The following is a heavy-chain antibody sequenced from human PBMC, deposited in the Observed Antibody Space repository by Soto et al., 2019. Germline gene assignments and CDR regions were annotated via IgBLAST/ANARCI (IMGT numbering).Heavy chain of an antibody. D-gene: IGHD5-12*01. CDR1: GASISSSY. CDR2: VYHTGAT. CDR3: ARGGNRYSNVASGVGGFDY. Sequence: SETLSLTCTVSGASISSSYWSWIRQSPERGLEWIAYVYHTGATNYNPSLKSRVTISLDTSKGQFSLNLTSLTTADTAVYFCARGGNRYSNVASGVGGFDYWGQGSLVTVSS. V-gene: IGHV4-59*01. J-gene: IGHJ4*02.